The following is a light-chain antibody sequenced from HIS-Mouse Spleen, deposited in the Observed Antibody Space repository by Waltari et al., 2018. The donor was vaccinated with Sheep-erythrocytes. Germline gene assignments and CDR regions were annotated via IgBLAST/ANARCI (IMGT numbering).Light chain of an antibody. CDR3: CSYAGSYNHV. J-gene: IGLJ1*01. Sequence: QSALTQPRSVSGSPGQSVTISCTGTSSDVGGYNYVSWYQQHPGKAPKLMIYDVSKGPSVVPDRFSGSKSGNTASLTISGLPAEDEADYYCCSYAGSYNHVFATGTKVTVL. CDR1: SSDVGGYNY. V-gene: IGLV2-11*01. CDR2: DVS.